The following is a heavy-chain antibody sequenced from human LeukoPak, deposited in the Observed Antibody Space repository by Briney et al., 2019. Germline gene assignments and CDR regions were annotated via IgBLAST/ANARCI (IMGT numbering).Heavy chain of an antibody. Sequence: SETLSLTCTVSGGSISSYYWSWIRQPAGKGLEWIGRIYTSGSTNYNPSLKSRVTMSVDTSKNQFSLKLSSVTAADTAVYYRARDLSSSSWYGDWYFDLWGRGTLVTVSS. J-gene: IGHJ2*01. D-gene: IGHD6-13*01. CDR1: GGSISSYY. V-gene: IGHV4-4*07. CDR2: IYTSGST. CDR3: ARDLSSSSWYGDWYFDL.